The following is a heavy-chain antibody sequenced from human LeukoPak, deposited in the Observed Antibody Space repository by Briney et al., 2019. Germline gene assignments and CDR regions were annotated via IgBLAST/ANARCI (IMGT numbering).Heavy chain of an antibody. CDR3: ARTTVTTWSYYYYYMDV. CDR1: GGTFSSYA. J-gene: IGHJ6*03. D-gene: IGHD4-11*01. V-gene: IGHV1-18*01. CDR2: ISAYNGNT. Sequence: ASVKVSCKASGGTFSSYAISWVRQAPGQGLEWMGWISAYNGNTNYAQKLQGRVTMTTDTSTSTAYMELRSLRSDDTAVYYCARTTVTTWSYYYYYMDVWGKGTTVTVSS.